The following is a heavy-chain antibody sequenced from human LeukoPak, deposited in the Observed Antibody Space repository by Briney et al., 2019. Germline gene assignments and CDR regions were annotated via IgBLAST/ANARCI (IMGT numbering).Heavy chain of an antibody. J-gene: IGHJ4*02. CDR1: GYTFTSYG. Sequence: VASVKVSCKASGYTFTSYGISWVRQAPGQGLEWMGWISAYNGNTNYAQKLQGRVTMTTDTSTSTAYMELSSLRSEDTAVYYCAGDRVYGPIQPPFDYWGQGTLVTVSS. CDR2: ISAYNGNT. CDR3: AGDRVYGPIQPPFDY. V-gene: IGHV1-18*01. D-gene: IGHD2-8*01.